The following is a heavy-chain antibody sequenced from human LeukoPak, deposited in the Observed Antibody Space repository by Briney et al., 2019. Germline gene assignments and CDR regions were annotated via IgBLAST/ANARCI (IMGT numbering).Heavy chain of an antibody. CDR3: TTSPTRSQRITMVRGHATRD. CDR2: IKSKTDGGTT. CDR1: GFTFSNAW. J-gene: IGHJ4*02. Sequence: GSLRLSCAASGFTFSNAWMSWVRQAPGKGLEWVGRIKSKTDGGTTDYAAPVKGRFTISRDDSKNTLYLQMNSLKTEDTAVYYCTTSPTRSQRITMVRGHATRDWGQGTLVTVSS. D-gene: IGHD3-10*01. V-gene: IGHV3-15*01.